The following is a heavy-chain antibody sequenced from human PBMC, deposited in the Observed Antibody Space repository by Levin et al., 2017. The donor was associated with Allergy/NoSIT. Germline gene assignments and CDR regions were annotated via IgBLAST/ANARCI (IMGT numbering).Heavy chain of an antibody. D-gene: IGHD2-2*01. CDR1: GFTFSSYA. Sequence: GESLKISCAASGFTFSSYAMSWVRQAPGKGLEWVSAISGSGGSTYYADSVKGRFTISRDNSKNTLYLQMNSLRAEDTAVYYCAKLTPDIVVVLSRAEKFEGIAARGVDYWGQGTLVTVSS. CDR2: ISGSGGST. J-gene: IGHJ4*02. V-gene: IGHV3-23*01. CDR3: AKLTPDIVVVLSRAEKFEGIAARGVDY.